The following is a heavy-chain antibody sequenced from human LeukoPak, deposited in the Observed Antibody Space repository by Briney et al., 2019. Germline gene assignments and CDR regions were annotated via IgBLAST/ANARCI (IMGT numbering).Heavy chain of an antibody. J-gene: IGHJ4*02. CDR1: GGSISSYH. Sequence: SETLSLTCTVSGGSISSYHWTWIRQPAGKGLEWIGRLYSSGSTNYNPSLKSRVTMSVDTSENQFSLKLKSVTAADTAVYFCARKDGDLWGQGTLVTVSS. CDR2: LYSSGST. CDR3: ARKDGDL. V-gene: IGHV4-4*07.